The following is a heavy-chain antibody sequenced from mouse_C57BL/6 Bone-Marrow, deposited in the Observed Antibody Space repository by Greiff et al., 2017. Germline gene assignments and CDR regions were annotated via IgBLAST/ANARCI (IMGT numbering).Heavy chain of an antibody. D-gene: IGHD1-1*01. CDR1: GYTFTSYG. Sequence: QVQLKQSGAELARPGASVKLSCKASGYTFTSYGISWVKQRTGQGLEWIGEIYPRSGNTYYNEKFKGKATLTADKSSSTAYMGLRSLTSEDSAVYYCARRAYYGSSYGYWGQGTTLTVSS. J-gene: IGHJ2*01. CDR2: IYPRSGNT. CDR3: ARRAYYGSSYGY. V-gene: IGHV1-81*01.